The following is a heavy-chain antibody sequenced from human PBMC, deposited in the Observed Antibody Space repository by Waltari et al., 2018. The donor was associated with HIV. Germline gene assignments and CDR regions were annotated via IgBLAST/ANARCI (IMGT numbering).Heavy chain of an antibody. J-gene: IGHJ4*02. D-gene: IGHD1-26*01. Sequence: EVQLVVSGGGLVQPGGSLRLSCPASGSTFSAYSVNWVRQAPGKGLKWVSSISRGSKYIYYADSVKGRFTISRDNAKNSLYLQMNSLRAEDTAVYDCARGGEGSYADYWGQGTLVTVSS. V-gene: IGHV3-21*01. CDR3: ARGGEGSYADY. CDR1: GSTFSAYS. CDR2: ISRGSKYI.